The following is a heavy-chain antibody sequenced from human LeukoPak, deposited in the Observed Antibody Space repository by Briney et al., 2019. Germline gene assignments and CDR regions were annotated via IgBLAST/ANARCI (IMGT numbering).Heavy chain of an antibody. CDR3: ARVKIAARGYYYYYMDV. CDR2: ISAYNGNT. J-gene: IGHJ6*03. Sequence: GASVKVSCKAPGYTFTSYGISWVRQAPGQGLEWMGWISAYNGNTNYAQKLQGRVTMTTDTSTSTAYMELRSLRSDDTAVYYCARVKIAARGYYYYYMDVWGKGTTVTVSS. V-gene: IGHV1-18*01. D-gene: IGHD6-6*01. CDR1: GYTFTSYG.